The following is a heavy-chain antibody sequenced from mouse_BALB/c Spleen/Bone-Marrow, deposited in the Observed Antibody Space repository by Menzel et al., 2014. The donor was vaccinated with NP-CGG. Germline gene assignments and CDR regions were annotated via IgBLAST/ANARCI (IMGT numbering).Heavy chain of an antibody. V-gene: IGHV5-6*01. J-gene: IGHJ4*01. Sequence: EVKLVESGGDLVKPGGSLNLSCAASGFTFSTYGMSWVRQTPDKRLEWVATISSGGGYTYYPDSVKGRFTISRDNANNTLYLQMSSLKSEDTAMYYCTRQRNWDHYAMDYWGQGTSVTVSS. CDR3: TRQRNWDHYAMDY. CDR1: GFTFSTYG. CDR2: ISSGGGYT. D-gene: IGHD4-1*01.